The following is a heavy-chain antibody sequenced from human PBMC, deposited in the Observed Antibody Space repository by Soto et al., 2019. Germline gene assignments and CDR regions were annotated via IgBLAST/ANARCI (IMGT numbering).Heavy chain of an antibody. J-gene: IGHJ3*02. D-gene: IGHD4-17*01. V-gene: IGHV3-23*01. CDR3: AHPRGYGVFDAYDI. CDR1: GFTFSTYA. Sequence: GGSLRLSCAASGFTFSTYAMSWVRQAPGKGLEWVSAISAGGGSTYYADSVKGRFTISRDNSMNALNLQMNSLRIEDTAVYYCAHPRGYGVFDAYDIWGQGTMVTVSS. CDR2: ISAGGGST.